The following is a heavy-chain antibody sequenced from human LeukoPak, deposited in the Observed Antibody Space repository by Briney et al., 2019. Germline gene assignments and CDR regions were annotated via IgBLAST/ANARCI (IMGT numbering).Heavy chain of an antibody. CDR3: ARVCAAPGYSYGLRWFDP. J-gene: IGHJ5*02. V-gene: IGHV4-34*01. D-gene: IGHD5-18*01. Sequence: SEILSLTCAVYGGSFSGYYWSWIRQPPGKGLEWIGEINHSGSTNYNPSLKSRVTISVDTSKNQFSLKLSSVTAADTAVYYCARVCAAPGYSYGLRWFDPWGQGTLVTVSS. CDR2: INHSGST. CDR1: GGSFSGYY.